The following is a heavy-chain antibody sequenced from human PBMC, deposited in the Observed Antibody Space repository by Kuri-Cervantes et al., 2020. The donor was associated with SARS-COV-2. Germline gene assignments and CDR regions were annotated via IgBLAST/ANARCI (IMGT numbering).Heavy chain of an antibody. Sequence: GESLKISCAASGFTFSNAWMSWVRQAPGKGLEWVSAISGSGGSTYYADSVKGRFTISRDNSKNTLYLQMNSLRAEDTAVYYCAKDLAYGDYAGDYWGQGTLVTVSS. D-gene: IGHD4-17*01. CDR2: ISGSGGST. V-gene: IGHV3-23*01. CDR1: GFTFSNAW. J-gene: IGHJ4*02. CDR3: AKDLAYGDYAGDY.